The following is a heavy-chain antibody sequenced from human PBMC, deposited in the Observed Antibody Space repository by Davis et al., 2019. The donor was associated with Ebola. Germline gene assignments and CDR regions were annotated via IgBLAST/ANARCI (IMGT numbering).Heavy chain of an antibody. V-gene: IGHV4-4*02. CDR2: FYHSGST. J-gene: IGHJ4*02. CDR1: GGSIRSSNW. Sequence: MPGGSLRLSCAVSGGSIRSSNWWSWVRQPPGEGLEWIGEFYHSGSTNCNPSLKSPLTISVDKSKNQFSLKLSSVTAADTAVYYCGRAYGSGNYVNSWGQGTLVTVSS. D-gene: IGHD3-10*01. CDR3: GRAYGSGNYVNS.